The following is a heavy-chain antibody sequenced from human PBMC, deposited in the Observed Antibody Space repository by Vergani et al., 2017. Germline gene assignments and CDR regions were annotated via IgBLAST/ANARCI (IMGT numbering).Heavy chain of an antibody. J-gene: IGHJ4*02. CDR1: GYTFTSYY. CDR2: INPSGGST. Sequence: QVQLVQSGAEVKKPGASVKVSCKVSGYTFTSYYMHWVRQAPGQGLEWMGIINPSGGSTSYAQKFQGRVTMTRDTSTSTVYMELSSLRSEDTAVYYCARDYSQVVPAATDDYWGQGTLVTVSS. V-gene: IGHV1-46*01. CDR3: ARDYSQVVPAATDDY. D-gene: IGHD2-2*01.